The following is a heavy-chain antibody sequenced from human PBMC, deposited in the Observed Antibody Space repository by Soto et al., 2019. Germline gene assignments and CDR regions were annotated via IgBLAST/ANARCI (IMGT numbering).Heavy chain of an antibody. J-gene: IGHJ4*02. V-gene: IGHV4-34*09. D-gene: IGHD6-13*01. CDR3: ARGLTVSSSWLDY. CDR1: GGSFSGYY. Sequence: SETLSLTCAVYGGSFSGYYWSWIRQPPGKGLEWIGEINHSGSTNYNPSLKSRVTISVDTSKNQFSLKLSSVTAADTAVYYCARGLTVSSSWLDYWGQGTLVTVSS. CDR2: INHSGST.